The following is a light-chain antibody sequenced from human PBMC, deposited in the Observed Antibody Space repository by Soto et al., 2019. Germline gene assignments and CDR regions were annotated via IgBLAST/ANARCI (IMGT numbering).Light chain of an antibody. V-gene: IGKV1-5*03. Sequence: DIQLTQSPSTLSASVGVRVTITCRASQSISSWWAWYQQKPGKAPKLLVYKASSLESGVPSRFSGSGSGTEFTLTISTLQPDDFATYYCQQYEAYPLTFGGGTKVEI. CDR2: KAS. CDR1: QSISSW. CDR3: QQYEAYPLT. J-gene: IGKJ4*01.